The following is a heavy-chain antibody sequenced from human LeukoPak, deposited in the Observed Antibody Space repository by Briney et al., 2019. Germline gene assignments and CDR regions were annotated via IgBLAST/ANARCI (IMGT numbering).Heavy chain of an antibody. Sequence: PGGSLRLSCAASGFTFSSYGMHWVRQAPGKGLEWVAVISYDGSNKYYADSVKGRFTISRDNSKNTLYLQMNSLRAEDTAVYYCAKRVSALNYYYGMDVWGQGTTVTVSS. D-gene: IGHD3-10*01. CDR1: GFTFSSYG. J-gene: IGHJ6*02. CDR3: AKRVSALNYYYGMDV. V-gene: IGHV3-30*18. CDR2: ISYDGSNK.